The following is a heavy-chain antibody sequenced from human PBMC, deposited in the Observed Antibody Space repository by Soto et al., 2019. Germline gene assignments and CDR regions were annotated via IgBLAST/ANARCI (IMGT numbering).Heavy chain of an antibody. CDR3: ARALGYAFDI. CDR1: GFTFSSYA. V-gene: IGHV3-64*01. Sequence: GGSLRLSCAASGFTFSSYAMHWVRQAPGKGLEYVSAISSNGGSTYYANSAKGRFTISRDNSKNTLYLQMGSLRAEDMAVYYCARALGYAFDIWGQGTMVTVSS. D-gene: IGHD7-27*01. J-gene: IGHJ3*02. CDR2: ISSNGGST.